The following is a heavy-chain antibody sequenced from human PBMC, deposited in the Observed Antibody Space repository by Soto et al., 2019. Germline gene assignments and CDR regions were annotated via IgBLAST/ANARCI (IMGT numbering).Heavy chain of an antibody. Sequence: PSETLSLTCIVSGSSISNYYWSWIRQPPGKGLEWIGYIYYRGSTNYNPSLKSRVTISVDTSKNQFSLKLSSVTAADTAVYYCARGGYNWNDVTDYWGQGTLVTVS. V-gene: IGHV4-59*01. CDR3: ARGGYNWNDVTDY. J-gene: IGHJ4*02. CDR1: GSSISNYY. D-gene: IGHD1-20*01. CDR2: IYYRGST.